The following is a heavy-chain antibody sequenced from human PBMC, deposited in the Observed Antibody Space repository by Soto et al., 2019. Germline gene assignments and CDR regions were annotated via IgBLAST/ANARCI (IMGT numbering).Heavy chain of an antibody. J-gene: IGHJ6*03. CDR2: ISYDGSNK. Sequence: GGSLRLSCAASGFTFSSYAMHWVRQAPGKGLEWVAVISYDGSNKYYADSVKGRFTISRDNSKNTLYLQMNSLRAEDTAVYYCAISITTGPLYYYMDVWGKGTTVTVPS. CDR1: GFTFSSYA. D-gene: IGHD3-22*01. CDR3: AISITTGPLYYYMDV. V-gene: IGHV3-30-3*01.